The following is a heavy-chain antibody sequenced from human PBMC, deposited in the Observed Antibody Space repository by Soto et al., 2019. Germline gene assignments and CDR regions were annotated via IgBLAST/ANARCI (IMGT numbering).Heavy chain of an antibody. V-gene: IGHV3-23*01. CDR1: GFTFSSYA. CDR3: AKRWHVDTAVDFDY. D-gene: IGHD5-18*01. Sequence: PGGSLRLSCTASGFTFSSYAMSWVRQAPGKGLEWVSSISGSSTSTYYADSVKGRFTISRDNSKNTLYLQMNSLRAEDTAVYYCAKRWHVDTAVDFDYWGQGTLVTVSS. J-gene: IGHJ4*02. CDR2: ISGSSTST.